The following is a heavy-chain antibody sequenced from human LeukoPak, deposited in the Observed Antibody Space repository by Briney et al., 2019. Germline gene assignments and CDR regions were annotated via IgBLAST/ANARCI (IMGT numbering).Heavy chain of an antibody. CDR3: ARAHNYYDSSGYYEP. CDR1: GGSVSSGSYY. CDR2: IYYSGST. V-gene: IGHV4-61*01. J-gene: IGHJ5*02. D-gene: IGHD3-22*01. Sequence: SETLSLTCTVSGGSVSSGSYYWSWIRQPPGKGLEWIGYIYYSGSTNYNPSLKSRVTISVDTSKNQFSLKLSSVTAADTAVYYCARAHNYYDSSGYYEPWGQGTLVTVSS.